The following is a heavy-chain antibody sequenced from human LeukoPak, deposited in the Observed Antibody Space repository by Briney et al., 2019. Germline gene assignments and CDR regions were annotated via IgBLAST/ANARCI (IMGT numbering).Heavy chain of an antibody. CDR2: IIPIFGTA. Sequence: SVKVSCKASGGTFSSYAISWVRQAPGQGLEWMGGIIPIFGTANYAQKFQGRVTITADESTSTAYMELSSLRSEDTAVYYCARGFLSGYDPNQYFDYWGQGTLVTVSS. CDR3: ARGFLSGYDPNQYFDY. J-gene: IGHJ4*02. D-gene: IGHD5-12*01. V-gene: IGHV1-69*13. CDR1: GGTFSSYA.